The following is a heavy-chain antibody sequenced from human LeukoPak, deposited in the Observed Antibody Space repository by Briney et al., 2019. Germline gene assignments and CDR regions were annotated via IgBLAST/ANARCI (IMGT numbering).Heavy chain of an antibody. Sequence: SETLSLTCAVSGGSISSSNWWSWVRQPPGKGLEWIGEIYHSGSTNYNPSLKSRVTISVDKSKNQFSLKLSSVTAADTAVYYCARGSGGYSGYDGSYYYYMDVWGKGTTVTVSS. CDR3: ARGSGGYSGYDGSYYYYMDV. V-gene: IGHV4-4*02. D-gene: IGHD5-12*01. CDR1: GGSISSSNW. J-gene: IGHJ6*03. CDR2: IYHSGST.